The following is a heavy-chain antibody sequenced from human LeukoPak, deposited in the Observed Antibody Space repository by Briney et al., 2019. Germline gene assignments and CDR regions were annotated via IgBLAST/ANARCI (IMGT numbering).Heavy chain of an antibody. D-gene: IGHD2-2*01. V-gene: IGHV1-69*13. CDR1: AGTFSSYA. CDR2: IIPIFGTA. CDR3: ASGVCSSTSCYDVHVDY. Sequence: SVTVSCTASAGTFSSYAISWVRQAPAQGLEWMGVIIPIFGTANYSRKFQGRGTITADDSTSTAYMELSSLRSEDTAVYYCASGVCSSTSCYDVHVDYWGQGTLVTVSS. J-gene: IGHJ4*02.